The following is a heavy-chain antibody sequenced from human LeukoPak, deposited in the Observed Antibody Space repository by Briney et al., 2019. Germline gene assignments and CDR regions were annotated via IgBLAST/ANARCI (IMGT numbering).Heavy chain of an antibody. D-gene: IGHD3-10*01. CDR2: IYYSGST. Sequence: PSETLSLTCTVSGGSISCYYWSWIRQPPGKGLEWIGYIYYSGSTNYNPSLKSRVTISVDTSKNQFSLKLSSVTAADTAVYYCARRGGGRVGSGSYWYFDYWGQGTLVTVSS. V-gene: IGHV4-59*08. CDR1: GGSISCYY. CDR3: ARRGGGRVGSGSYWYFDY. J-gene: IGHJ4*02.